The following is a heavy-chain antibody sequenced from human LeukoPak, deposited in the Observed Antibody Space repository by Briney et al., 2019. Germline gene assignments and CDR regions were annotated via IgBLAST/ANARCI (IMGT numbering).Heavy chain of an antibody. J-gene: IGHJ6*04. D-gene: IGHD2-2*01. V-gene: IGHV4-34*01. CDR3: ARLPSSVVVPAAIRYYYGMDV. Sequence: PSETLSLTCAVYGGSFSGYYWSWIRQPPGKGLEWIGEINHSGSTNYNPSLKSRVTIPVDTSKNQFSLKLSSVTAAHTAVYYCARLPSSVVVPAAIRYYYGMDVWGKGTTVTVSS. CDR2: INHSGST. CDR1: GGSFSGYY.